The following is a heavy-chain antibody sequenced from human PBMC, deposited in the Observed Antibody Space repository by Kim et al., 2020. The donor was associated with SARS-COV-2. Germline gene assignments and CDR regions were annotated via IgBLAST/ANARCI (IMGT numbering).Heavy chain of an antibody. Sequence: SETLSLTCTVSGGSISSSSYYWGWIRQPPGKGLEWIGSIYYSGSTYYNPSLKSRVTISVDTSKNQFSLKLSSVTAADTAVYYCAGYGDYGPFDYWGQGTLVTVSS. V-gene: IGHV4-39*01. CDR2: IYYSGST. D-gene: IGHD4-17*01. CDR3: AGYGDYGPFDY. CDR1: GGSISSSSYY. J-gene: IGHJ4*02.